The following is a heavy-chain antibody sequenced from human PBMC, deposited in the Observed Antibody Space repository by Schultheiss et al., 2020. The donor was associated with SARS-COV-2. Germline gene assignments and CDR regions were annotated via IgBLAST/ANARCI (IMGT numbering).Heavy chain of an antibody. D-gene: IGHD6-13*01. V-gene: IGHV4-39*01. J-gene: IGHJ6*02. CDR1: GGSVSSGSYY. CDR2: IYYSGST. CDR3: ARGNAQQLVRYYYGMDV. Sequence: SETLSLTCTVSGGSVSSGSYYWGWIRQPPGKGLEWIGSIYYSGSTYYNPSLKSRVTISVDTSKNQFSLQLNSVTPEDTAVYYCARGNAQQLVRYYYGMDVWGQGTTVTVSS.